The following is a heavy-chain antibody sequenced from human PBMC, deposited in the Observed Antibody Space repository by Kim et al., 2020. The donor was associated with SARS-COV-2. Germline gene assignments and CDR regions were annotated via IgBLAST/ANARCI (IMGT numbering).Heavy chain of an antibody. CDR1: GGSISSSSYY. CDR3: ARLIVVVPAAIRLFYFDY. Sequence: SETLSLTCTVSGGSISSSSYYWGWIRQPPGKGLEWIGSIYYSGSTYYNPSLKSRVTISVDTSKNQFSLKLSSVTAADTAVYYCARLIVVVPAAIRLFYFDYWGQGTLVTVSS. CDR2: IYYSGST. D-gene: IGHD2-2*02. V-gene: IGHV4-39*01. J-gene: IGHJ4*02.